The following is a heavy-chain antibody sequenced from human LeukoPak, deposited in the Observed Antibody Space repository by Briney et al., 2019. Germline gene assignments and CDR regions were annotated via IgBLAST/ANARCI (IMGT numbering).Heavy chain of an antibody. CDR3: ARENILTEDY. D-gene: IGHD3-9*01. Sequence: ASVKVSCKASGYTFTGYYMHWVRQAPGQGLEWMGWISAYNGNTNYAQKLQGRVTMTTDTSTSTAYMELRSLRSDDTAVYYCARENILTEDYWGQGTLVTVSS. CDR2: ISAYNGNT. CDR1: GYTFTGYY. V-gene: IGHV1-18*04. J-gene: IGHJ4*02.